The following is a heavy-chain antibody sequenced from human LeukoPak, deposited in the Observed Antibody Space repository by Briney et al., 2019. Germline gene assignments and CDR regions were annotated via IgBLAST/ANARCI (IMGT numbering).Heavy chain of an antibody. D-gene: IGHD3-10*01. J-gene: IGHJ4*02. CDR2: MYSGGST. CDR1: GFSVTQNY. CDR3: VRDRGWFHFDL. V-gene: IGHV3-53*01. Sequence: GGSLRLSCVASGFSVTQNYMTWVRQAPGQGLEWVSIMYSGGSTYYADSVKGRFTISRDNTKNSLFLQLNSLRVEDTAVYYCVRDRGWFHFDLWGQGTLVTVSS.